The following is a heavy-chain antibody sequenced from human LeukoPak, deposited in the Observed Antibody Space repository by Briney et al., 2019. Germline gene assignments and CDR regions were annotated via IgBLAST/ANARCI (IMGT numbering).Heavy chain of an antibody. CDR2: IYYSGST. D-gene: IGHD2-15*01. V-gene: IGHV4-31*03. J-gene: IGHJ3*02. Sequence: SQTLSLTCTVSGGSISSGGYYWSWIRQHPGKGLEWIGYIYYSGSTYYNPSLKSRVTISVDTSKDQFSLKLSSVTAADTAVYYCARDVPIYCSGGSCYPAAFDIWGQGTMVTVSS. CDR3: ARDVPIYCSGGSCYPAAFDI. CDR1: GGSISSGGYY.